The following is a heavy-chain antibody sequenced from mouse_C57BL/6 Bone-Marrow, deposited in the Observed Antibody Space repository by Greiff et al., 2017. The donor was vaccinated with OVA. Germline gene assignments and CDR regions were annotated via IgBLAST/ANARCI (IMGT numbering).Heavy chain of an antibody. D-gene: IGHD1-1*01. J-gene: IGHJ1*03. CDR3: ARHPDYYGSRYFDV. CDR2: IDPSDSYT. V-gene: IGHV1-59*01. Sequence: QVQLQQSGAELVRPGTSVKLSCKASGYTFTSYWMHWVKQRPGQGLEWIGVIDPSDSYTNYNQKFKGKATLTVDTSSSTAYMQLSSLTSEDSAVYYCARHPDYYGSRYFDVWGTGTTVTVSS. CDR1: GYTFTSYW.